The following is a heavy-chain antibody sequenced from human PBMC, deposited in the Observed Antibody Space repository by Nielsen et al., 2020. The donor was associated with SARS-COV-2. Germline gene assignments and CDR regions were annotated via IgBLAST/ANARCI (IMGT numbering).Heavy chain of an antibody. V-gene: IGHV3-30-3*01. Sequence: GESLKISCAASGFTFSSYAMHWVRQAPGKGLEWVAVISYDGSNKYYADSVKGRLTISRDNSKNTLYLQMNSLRAEDTAVYYCARDRRDYGKFDYWGQGTLVTVSS. CDR2: ISYDGSNK. CDR1: GFTFSSYA. CDR3: ARDRRDYGKFDY. D-gene: IGHD4-17*01. J-gene: IGHJ4*02.